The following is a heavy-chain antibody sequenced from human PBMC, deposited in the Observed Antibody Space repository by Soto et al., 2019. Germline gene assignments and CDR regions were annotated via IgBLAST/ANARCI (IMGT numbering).Heavy chain of an antibody. Sequence: EGQLLGTGGGLVHPGGSLGPSCAAPGFPLSRSAISWVRQAPGKGLGWASGISNTGGSTYYADSVKGRFTISRDSSKNTLYLQMNSLRADDTAVYYCATPVAEMATRWAHSMDVWGQGTTVTVSS. V-gene: IGHV3-23*01. CDR3: ATPVAEMATRWAHSMDV. J-gene: IGHJ6*02. D-gene: IGHD5-12*01. CDR2: ISNTGGST. CDR1: GFPLSRSA.